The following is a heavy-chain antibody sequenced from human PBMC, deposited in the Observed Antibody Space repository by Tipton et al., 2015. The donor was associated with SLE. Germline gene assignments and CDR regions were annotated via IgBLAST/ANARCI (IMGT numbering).Heavy chain of an antibody. Sequence: TLSLTCIVSGGSISNSYWSWIRQPPGKGLEWIAYTSYSGSPNYNPSLKRRLTISLDTSQNQFSLKLSSVTAADTAVYYCASRGRVWGPYGFDVWGQGTMGTGSS. J-gene: IGHJ3*01. CDR3: ASRGRVWGPYGFDV. V-gene: IGHV4-59*01. CDR2: TSYSGSP. D-gene: IGHD3-16*01. CDR1: GGSISNSY.